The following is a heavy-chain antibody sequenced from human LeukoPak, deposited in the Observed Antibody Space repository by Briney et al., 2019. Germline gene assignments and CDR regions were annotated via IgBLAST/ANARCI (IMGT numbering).Heavy chain of an antibody. D-gene: IGHD5-18*01. V-gene: IGHV3-9*01. Sequence: GGSLRLSCAASGFTFDDYAMHWVRQAPGKGLEWVSGISWNSGSIGYADSVKGRFTISRDNAKNSLYLQMNSLRAEDTALYYCAKDQGYGLNHYWYFDLWGRGTLVTVSS. J-gene: IGHJ2*01. CDR1: GFTFDDYA. CDR3: AKDQGYGLNHYWYFDL. CDR2: ISWNSGSI.